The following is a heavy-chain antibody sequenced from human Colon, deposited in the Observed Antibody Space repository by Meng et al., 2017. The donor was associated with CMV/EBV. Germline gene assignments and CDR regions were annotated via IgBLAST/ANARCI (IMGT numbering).Heavy chain of an antibody. CDR3: ARENSTSTGGFDF. V-gene: IGHV4-30-4*08. J-gene: IGHJ4*02. Sequence: SETLSLTCTVSGGSINSGDYYWAWIRQSPGKGLEWLGYIHHSGNSFYNPSLKSRLTISVDTPNKRFSLNLRSVTAADTAVYFCARENSTSTGGFDFWGQGTLVTVSS. CDR1: GGSINSGDYY. D-gene: IGHD2/OR15-2a*01. CDR2: IHHSGNS.